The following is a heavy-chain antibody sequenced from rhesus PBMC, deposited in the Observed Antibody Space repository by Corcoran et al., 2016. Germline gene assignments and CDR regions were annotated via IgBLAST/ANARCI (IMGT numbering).Heavy chain of an antibody. D-gene: IGHD1-44*02. CDR2: VSGSGGST. CDR1: GGSLSRNY. CDR3: AREAGGESNVGSYFDY. J-gene: IGHJ4*01. V-gene: IGHV4-173*01. Sequence: QVQLQESGPGLVKPSETLSLTCAVSGGSLSRNYWSWIRQPPGKGLEWNGRVSGSGGSTDYNPSLKSRVTISTDTSKNQFSLKLSSVTAADTAVYYCAREAGGESNVGSYFDYWGQGVLVTVSS.